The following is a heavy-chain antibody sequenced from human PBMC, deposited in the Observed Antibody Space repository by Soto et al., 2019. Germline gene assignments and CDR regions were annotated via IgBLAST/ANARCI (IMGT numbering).Heavy chain of an antibody. Sequence: GGSLRLSCAASGFTFSSYGMHWVRQAPGKGLEWVAVIWYDGSNKYYADSVKGRFPISRDNSKNTLYLQMNSLGAEDTAVYYCATAYYDFWSGYPTHYYYMDVWGKGTTVTVSS. V-gene: IGHV3-33*01. CDR3: ATAYYDFWSGYPTHYYYMDV. CDR1: GFTFSSYG. D-gene: IGHD3-3*01. J-gene: IGHJ6*03. CDR2: IWYDGSNK.